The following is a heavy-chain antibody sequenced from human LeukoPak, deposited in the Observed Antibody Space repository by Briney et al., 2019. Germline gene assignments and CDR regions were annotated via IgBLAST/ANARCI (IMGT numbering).Heavy chain of an antibody. CDR3: ARHAGSKDDAFDI. J-gene: IGHJ3*02. CDR2: IYPGDSDT. CDR1: GYSFTSYW. V-gene: IGHV5-51*01. Sequence: GESLKISCKGSGYSFTSYWIGWVRQMPGKGLEWMGIIYPGDSDTRYSPSFQGQVTISADKSISTAYLQWSSLKASDTAMFYCARHAGSKDDAFDIWGQGTMVTVSS.